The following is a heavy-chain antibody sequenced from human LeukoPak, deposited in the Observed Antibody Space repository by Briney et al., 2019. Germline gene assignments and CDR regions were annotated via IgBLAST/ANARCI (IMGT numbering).Heavy chain of an antibody. Sequence: ASVKVSCKASGYTFIGYYIHWVRQAPGQGLQWMGWINNDNGGTNYAQKFQGRVTMTRDTSMSTAYMELSSLISDDTAMYYCARAPDQGNYWGQGTLVTVSS. V-gene: IGHV1-2*02. J-gene: IGHJ4*02. CDR1: GYTFIGYY. CDR2: INNDNGGT. CDR3: ARAPDQGNY.